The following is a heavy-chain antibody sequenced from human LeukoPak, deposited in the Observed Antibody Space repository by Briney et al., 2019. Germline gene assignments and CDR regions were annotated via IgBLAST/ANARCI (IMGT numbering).Heavy chain of an antibody. CDR1: GFNFSYYT. V-gene: IGHV3-30-3*02. D-gene: IGHD1-14*01. Sequence: GGSLRLSCAASGFNFSYYTMHWVRQAPDKGLEWVSVILYDGNNKYYADSVKGRFTISRDNSRNTLYLQMNSLRAEDTAVYYCAKEDSEGGPNWFDPWGQGTLVTVSA. CDR2: ILYDGNNK. CDR3: AKEDSEGGPNWFDP. J-gene: IGHJ5*02.